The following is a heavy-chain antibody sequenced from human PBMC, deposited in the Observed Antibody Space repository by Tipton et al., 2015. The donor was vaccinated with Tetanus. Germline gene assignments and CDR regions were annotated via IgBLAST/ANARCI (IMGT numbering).Heavy chain of an antibody. CDR2: IYYSGST. CDR1: GDSISSGDSY. J-gene: IGHJ5*02. CDR3: AGVLRSESVGWFDP. V-gene: IGHV4-31*03. D-gene: IGHD3-3*01. Sequence: TLSLTCSVSGDSISSGDSYWSWIRQHPGKGLEWIGYIYYSGSTYYNPSLKSRVTISVDTSSSQFSLRLTSVTAADTAVYFCAGVLRSESVGWFDPWGQGTLVTVSS.